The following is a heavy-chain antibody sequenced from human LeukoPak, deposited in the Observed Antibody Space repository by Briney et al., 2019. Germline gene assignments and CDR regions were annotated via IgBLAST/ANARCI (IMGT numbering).Heavy chain of an antibody. CDR3: ARRARWREVDY. CDR2: IDPGDSYT. J-gene: IGHJ4*02. Sequence: LGESLKISCKGSGYSFTTYWISWVRQMPGKGLEWMGRIDPGDSYTNYSPSFQGHVTVSADKSISTAYLQWSGLKASDTAMYYCARRARWREVDYWGQGTLVTVSS. D-gene: IGHD1-1*01. V-gene: IGHV5-10-1*01. CDR1: GYSFTTYW.